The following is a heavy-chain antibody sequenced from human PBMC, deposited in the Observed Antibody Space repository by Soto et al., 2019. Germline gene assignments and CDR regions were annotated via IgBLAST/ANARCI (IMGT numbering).Heavy chain of an antibody. Sequence: LSLTCAVSGGSISSGGYSWSRIRQPPGKGLEWIGYIYHSGSTYYNPSLKSRVTISVDRSKNQFSLKLSSVTAADTAVYYCAREARGYCSGGSCYYNWFDPWGQGTLVTVSS. J-gene: IGHJ5*02. CDR3: AREARGYCSGGSCYYNWFDP. V-gene: IGHV4-30-2*01. D-gene: IGHD2-15*01. CDR1: GGSISSGGYS. CDR2: IYHSGST.